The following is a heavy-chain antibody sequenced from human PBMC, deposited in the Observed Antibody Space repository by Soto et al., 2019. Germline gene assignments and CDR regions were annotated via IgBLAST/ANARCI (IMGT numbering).Heavy chain of an antibody. V-gene: IGHV3-33*01. J-gene: IGHJ5*02. CDR2: IWYDGSNK. Sequence: QVQLVESGGGVVQPGRSLRLSCAASGFTFSSYGMHWVRQAPGKGLEWVAVIWYDGSNKYYADSVKGRFTISRDNSKNLXYLQMNSLRAEDTAVYYCAREHNGIVVDNELWFDPWGQGTLVTVSS. CDR3: AREHNGIVVDNELWFDP. CDR1: GFTFSSYG. D-gene: IGHD3-22*01.